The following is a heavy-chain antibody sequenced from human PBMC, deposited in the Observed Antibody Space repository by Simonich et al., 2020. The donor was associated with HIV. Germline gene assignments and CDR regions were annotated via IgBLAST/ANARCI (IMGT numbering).Heavy chain of an antibody. V-gene: IGHV4-34*01. CDR1: GGSFRGYY. J-gene: IGHJ6*02. Sequence: QVQLQQWGAGLLKPSETLSLTCAVYGGSFRGYYWSGIRQPPGKGLEWIGEINHRGNTNYTPSLKSRVTISVDKSKNQFSLKVNSATAADTAVYYCATAAASHSGSYGGYYYYGMDVWGQGTTVTVSS. CDR3: ATAAASHSGSYGGYYYYGMDV. D-gene: IGHD1-26*01. CDR2: INHRGNT.